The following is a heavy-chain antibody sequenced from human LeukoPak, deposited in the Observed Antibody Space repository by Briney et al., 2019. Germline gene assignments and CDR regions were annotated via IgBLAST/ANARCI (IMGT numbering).Heavy chain of an antibody. Sequence: PGGSLRLSCAASGFTFSSYAMSWVRQAPGKGLEWVSAISGSGGSTYYADSVKGRFTISRDNSKNTLYLQMNSLRAEDTAVYYCAKESSSSWYALGKIAFDYWGQGTLVTVSS. J-gene: IGHJ4*02. CDR3: AKESSSSWYALGKIAFDY. CDR2: ISGSGGST. CDR1: GFTFSSYA. D-gene: IGHD6-13*01. V-gene: IGHV3-23*01.